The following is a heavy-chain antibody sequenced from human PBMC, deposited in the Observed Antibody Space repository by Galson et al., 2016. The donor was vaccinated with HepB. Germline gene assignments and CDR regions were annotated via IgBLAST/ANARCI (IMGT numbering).Heavy chain of an antibody. CDR2: IKSKSDGGTA. CDR1: GLTLSNVW. Sequence: SLSLSCAASGLTLSNVWMTWVRQAPGKGLEYLGHIKSKSDGGTADYATPVKGRFTIFRDDSKNTLYLQTNSLRIEDIAVYYCTPRSFWGPGTLVTVSS. CDR3: TPRSF. V-gene: IGHV3-15*01. J-gene: IGHJ4*02.